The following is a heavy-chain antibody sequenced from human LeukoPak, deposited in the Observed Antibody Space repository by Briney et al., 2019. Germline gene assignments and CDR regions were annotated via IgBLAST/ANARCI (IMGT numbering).Heavy chain of an antibody. J-gene: IGHJ4*02. D-gene: IGHD4-17*01. CDR2: IYSGGST. Sequence: GGSLRLSCAASGFTVSSNYMSWVRQAPGKGLEWVSVIYSGGSTYYADSVKGRFTISRDNSKNTLYLQMNSLRAEDTAVCYCARAHPYGDYLFDYWGQGTLVTVSS. CDR3: ARAHPYGDYLFDY. V-gene: IGHV3-53*01. CDR1: GFTVSSNY.